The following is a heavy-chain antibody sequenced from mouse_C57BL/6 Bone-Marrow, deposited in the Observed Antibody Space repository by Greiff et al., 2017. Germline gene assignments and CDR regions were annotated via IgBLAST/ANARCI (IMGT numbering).Heavy chain of an antibody. CDR2: IWSGGST. Sequence: QVQLKESGPGLVQPSQSLSITCTVSGFSLTSYGVHWVRQSPGKGLEWLGVIWSGGSTDYNAAFISRLSISKDNSKSQVFFKMNSLQADDTAIYYCARKGVTTLYYAMDYWGQGTSVTVSS. CDR1: GFSLTSYG. J-gene: IGHJ4*01. D-gene: IGHD2-5*01. V-gene: IGHV2-2*01. CDR3: ARKGVTTLYYAMDY.